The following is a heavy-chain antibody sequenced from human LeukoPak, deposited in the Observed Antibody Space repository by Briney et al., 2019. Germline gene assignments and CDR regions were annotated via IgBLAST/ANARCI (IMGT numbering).Heavy chain of an antibody. J-gene: IGHJ6*02. CDR2: MSRSGGRT. V-gene: IGHV3-23*01. Sequence: GGSLRLSWAASGFTFRNYAMSWVRQAPGKGLEWVSGMSRSGGRTDYAASVKGRFTISKDNSKNTLYLQMNNLRVEDTAVYYCAKNAAGESSSWYYYYGMDVWGQGTTVTVSS. CDR3: AKNAAGESSSWYYYYGMDV. CDR1: GFTFRNYA. D-gene: IGHD6-13*01.